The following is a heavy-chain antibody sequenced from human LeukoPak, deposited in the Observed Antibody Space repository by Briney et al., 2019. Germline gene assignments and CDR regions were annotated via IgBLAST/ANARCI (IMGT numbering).Heavy chain of an antibody. V-gene: IGHV4-59*01. CDR3: ARDNVGIAVAGTRNAFDI. D-gene: IGHD6-19*01. Sequence: SETLSLTCTVSGGSISSYYWSWIRQPPGKGLEWIGYIYYSGSTNYNPSLKSRVTISVDTSKNQFSLKLSSVTAADTAVYYCARDNVGIAVAGTRNAFDIRGQGTMVTVSS. CDR2: IYYSGST. CDR1: GGSISSYY. J-gene: IGHJ3*02.